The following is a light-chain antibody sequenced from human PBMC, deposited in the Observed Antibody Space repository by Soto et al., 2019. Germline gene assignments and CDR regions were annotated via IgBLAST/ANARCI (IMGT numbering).Light chain of an antibody. CDR3: QQCNTPFT. J-gene: IGKJ4*01. Sequence: DIQMTQSPSTLSASVGDRVSITCRASQNIGSRLAWSQQKPDEAPKLLIYDASSLESGVPLRFGGSGSGTDFTLIISSLQPDDFATYYCQQCNTPFTFGGCTKVEIK. V-gene: IGKV1-5*01. CDR1: QNIGSR. CDR2: DAS.